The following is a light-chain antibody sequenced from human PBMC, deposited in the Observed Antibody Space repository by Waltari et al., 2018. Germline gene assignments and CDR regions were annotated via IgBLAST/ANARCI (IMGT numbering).Light chain of an antibody. CDR3: QQSYRTPLT. V-gene: IGKV1-39*01. Sequence: DIPMTQSPSSLSASIGDRVTITCRASQSINSYLNWYQQKPGKAPKVLIFAASSLQSGVPSRFSGSGSETDFTLTISSLQPEDFATYSCQQSYRTPLTFGGVTKVEIK. CDR1: QSINSY. CDR2: AAS. J-gene: IGKJ4*01.